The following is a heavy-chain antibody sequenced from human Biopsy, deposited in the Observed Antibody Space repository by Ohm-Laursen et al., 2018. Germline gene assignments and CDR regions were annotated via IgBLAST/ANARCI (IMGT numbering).Heavy chain of an antibody. D-gene: IGHD2-8*01. CDR3: ARDPLNGHKHFDY. Sequence: SSVKVSCKASSYTFTDYNIHWMRQAPGQGLEWLGYINCKTGATNYAQKFQGTVTMTRDTSISTAYLALGSLRSADAAIYYCARDPLNGHKHFDYWGQGSLVTVSS. J-gene: IGHJ4*02. V-gene: IGHV1-2*02. CDR2: INCKTGAT. CDR1: SYTFTDYN.